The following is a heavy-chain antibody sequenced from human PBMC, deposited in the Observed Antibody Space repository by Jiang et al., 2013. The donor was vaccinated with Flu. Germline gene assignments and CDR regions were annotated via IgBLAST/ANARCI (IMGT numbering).Heavy chain of an antibody. CDR1: GFTFSTNG. D-gene: IGHD3-10*01. CDR2: ISYDGSDK. Sequence: GVVQPGRSLRLSCAASGFTFSTNGMHWVRQAPGKGLEWVAVISYDGSDKYYADSVKGRFTISRDNSKNTLYLQMNSLRTEDTAVYYCAKDMVRGVDYYYYGMDVWGQGTTVTVSS. J-gene: IGHJ6*02. V-gene: IGHV3-30*18. CDR3: AKDMVRGVDYYYYGMDV.